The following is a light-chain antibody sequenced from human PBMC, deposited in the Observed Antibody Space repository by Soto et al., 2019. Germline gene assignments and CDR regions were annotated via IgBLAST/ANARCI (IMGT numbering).Light chain of an antibody. V-gene: IGLV1-47*01. CDR1: NSNIGSHP. J-gene: IGLJ2*01. CDR3: AKWDDSLIGLVV. CDR2: RND. Sequence: QSVLTQPPSASGTPGQRVTISCSGTNSNIGSHPVYWYQQLPGTAPKLLIQRNDQRPSGVPDRFSASKSGTSASLAISGLRSEDEAHYDWAKWDDSLIGLVVFGGGTKVTVL.